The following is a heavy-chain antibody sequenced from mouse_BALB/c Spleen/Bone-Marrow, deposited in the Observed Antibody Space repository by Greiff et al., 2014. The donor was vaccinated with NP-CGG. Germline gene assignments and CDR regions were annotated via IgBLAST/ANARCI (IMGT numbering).Heavy chain of an antibody. Sequence: EVQRVESGAEIVRPGALVKLSCKASGFNIKDYYMQWVKQRPEQGLEWIGWIDPENGNTIYDPKFQGKASITADTSSNTAYLQLSSLTSEDTAVYYCARGGGYAMDYWGQGTSVTVSS. V-gene: IGHV14-1*02. CDR2: IDPENGNT. CDR1: GFNIKDYY. J-gene: IGHJ4*01. CDR3: ARGGGYAMDY.